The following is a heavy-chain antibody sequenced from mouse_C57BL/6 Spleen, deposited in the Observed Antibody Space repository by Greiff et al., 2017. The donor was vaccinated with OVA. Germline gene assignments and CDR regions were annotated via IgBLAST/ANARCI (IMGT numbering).Heavy chain of an antibody. CDR1: GFTFSDAW. D-gene: IGHD2-3*01. V-gene: IGHV6-6*01. J-gene: IGHJ2*01. CDR3: TRLGGWLPYFDY. Sequence: DVHLVESGGGLVQPGGSMKLSCAASGFTFSDAWMDWVRQSPEKGLEWVAEIRNKANNHATYYAESVKGRFTISRDDSKSSVYLQMNSLRAEDTGIYYCTRLGGWLPYFDYWGQGTTLTVSS. CDR2: IRNKANNHAT.